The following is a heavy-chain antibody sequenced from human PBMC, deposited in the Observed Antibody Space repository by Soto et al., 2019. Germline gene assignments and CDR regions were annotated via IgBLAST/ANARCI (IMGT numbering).Heavy chain of an antibody. D-gene: IGHD3-22*01. CDR1: GFTFSSYG. CDR2: IWYDGSNK. Sequence: QVQLVESGGGVVQPGRSLRLSCAASGFTFSSYGMHWVRQAPGKGLEWVAVIWYDGSNKYYADSVKGRFTISRDNSKKTPYLQMKSLRAEDTAVYYCAREYDSSGYHRYYFDYWGQGTLVTVSS. V-gene: IGHV3-33*01. J-gene: IGHJ4*02. CDR3: AREYDSSGYHRYYFDY.